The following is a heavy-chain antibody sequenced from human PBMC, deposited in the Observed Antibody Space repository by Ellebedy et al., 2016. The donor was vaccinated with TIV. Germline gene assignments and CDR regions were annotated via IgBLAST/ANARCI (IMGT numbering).Heavy chain of an antibody. CDR1: GFTFSFHS. CDR2: ISSYSNYI. V-gene: IGHV3-21*01. CDR3: ARWGPSEVPTSEDYSFGS. J-gene: IGHJ4*02. D-gene: IGHD2-2*01. Sequence: GESLKISXAASGFTFSFHSMNWVRQAPGKGLEWVSSISSYSNYIYYADSVKGRFTISRDNAKNSLYLQMNSLRADDTAVYFGARWGPSEVPTSEDYSFGSWGQGTLVTVSS.